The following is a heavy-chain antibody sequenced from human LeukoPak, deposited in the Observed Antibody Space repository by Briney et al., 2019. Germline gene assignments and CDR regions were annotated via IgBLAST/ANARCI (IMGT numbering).Heavy chain of an antibody. D-gene: IGHD3-16*01. CDR3: ARDGSALRAYRFGQQDY. V-gene: IGHV3-33*01. J-gene: IGHJ4*02. CDR1: GFSFSDYA. Sequence: GRSLRLSCAASGFSFSDYAMHWVRQAPGKGLEWVSLIWYDGSNKYYADSVMGRFTISRDNSKNTLYLQMNSLRAEDTAVYYCARDGSALRAYRFGQQDYGGQGTLVTVPS. CDR2: IWYDGSNK.